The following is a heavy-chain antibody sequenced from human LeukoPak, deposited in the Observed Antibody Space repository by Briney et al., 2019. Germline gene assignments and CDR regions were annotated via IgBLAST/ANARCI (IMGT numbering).Heavy chain of an antibody. CDR2: TSYDGSNK. Sequence: GGSLRLSCAASGFTFSSYAMHWVRQAPGKGLEWVAVTSYDGSNKYYADSVKGRFTISRDNSKNTLYLQMNSLRAEDTAVYYCARGYCSSTSCYVYNWFDPWGQGTLVTASS. J-gene: IGHJ5*02. D-gene: IGHD2-2*01. V-gene: IGHV3-30-3*01. CDR3: ARGYCSSTSCYVYNWFDP. CDR1: GFTFSSYA.